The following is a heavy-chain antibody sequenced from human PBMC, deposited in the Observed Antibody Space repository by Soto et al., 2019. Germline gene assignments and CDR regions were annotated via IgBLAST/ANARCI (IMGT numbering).Heavy chain of an antibody. Sequence: WGSLRLSWAASGFTFSSYAMSWVRQDPEKGLERVSGISGSGDSTYYADSVKGRFTISRDNSKNTLYLQMNSLRAEDTAVYYCAKGVPGIAVAGTGYFQHWGQGTLVTVSS. CDR1: GFTFSSYA. CDR2: ISGSGDST. CDR3: AKGVPGIAVAGTGYFQH. D-gene: IGHD6-19*01. V-gene: IGHV3-23*01. J-gene: IGHJ1*01.